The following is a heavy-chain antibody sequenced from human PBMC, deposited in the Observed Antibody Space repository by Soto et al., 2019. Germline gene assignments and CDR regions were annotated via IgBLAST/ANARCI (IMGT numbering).Heavy chain of an antibody. CDR1: GFSSTNFA. Sequence: QPVGSLRLSCAASGFSSTNFAMSWVRQAPGKGLEWVAGIGASGDITWYADSVKGRLSISRDNSKNTLYLQLNSLRFEDTAVYYCAKDDFTDRGDDYFDYWGPGTLVTVSS. J-gene: IGHJ4*02. D-gene: IGHD2-21*02. CDR2: IGASGDIT. CDR3: AKDDFTDRGDDYFDY. V-gene: IGHV3-23*01.